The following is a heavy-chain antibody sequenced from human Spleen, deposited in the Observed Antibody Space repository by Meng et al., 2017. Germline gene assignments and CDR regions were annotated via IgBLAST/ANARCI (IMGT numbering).Heavy chain of an antibody. Sequence: SETLSLTCAVYGGSFSGYYWSWIRQPPGKGLEWIGEINHSGSTNYNPSLKSRVTISVDTSKNQFSLKLSSVTAADTAVYYCARGYSSSSQVRWFDPWGQGTLVTSPQ. CDR2: INHSGST. V-gene: IGHV4-34*01. D-gene: IGHD6-6*01. CDR3: ARGYSSSSQVRWFDP. CDR1: GGSFSGYY. J-gene: IGHJ5*02.